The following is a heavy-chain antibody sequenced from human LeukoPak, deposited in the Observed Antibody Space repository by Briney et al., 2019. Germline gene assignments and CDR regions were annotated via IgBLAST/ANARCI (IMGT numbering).Heavy chain of an antibody. J-gene: IGHJ4*02. CDR2: ISGSGGST. D-gene: IGHD3-16*02. CDR3: ARELDYTWRSYRYFRGLDY. Sequence: QPGGSLRLSCAASGFTFSSYAMSWVRQDPGKGLEWVSAISGSGGSTWYADSMKGRFTISRDNAKNSLSLQVNSLRAEDTAVYYCARELDYTWRSYRYFRGLDYWGQGALVTVSS. CDR1: GFTFSSYA. V-gene: IGHV3-23*01.